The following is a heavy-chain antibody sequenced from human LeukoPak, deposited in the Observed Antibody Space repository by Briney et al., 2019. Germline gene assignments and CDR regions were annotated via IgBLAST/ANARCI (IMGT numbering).Heavy chain of an antibody. V-gene: IGHV3-66*01. CDR1: GFTVSSNY. Sequence: PGGSLRLSCAASGFTVSSNYMNWVRQAPGKGLEWVSLIYSGGATYYADSVKGRFTMSRDTSKNTLYLQMDSLRVEDTAIYSCARGHPGRYDLDYWGQGTLVTVSS. CDR2: IYSGGAT. J-gene: IGHJ4*02. D-gene: IGHD3-10*01. CDR3: ARGHPGRYDLDY.